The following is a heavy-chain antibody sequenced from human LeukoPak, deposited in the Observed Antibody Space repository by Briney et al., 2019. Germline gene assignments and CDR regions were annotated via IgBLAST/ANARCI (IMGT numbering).Heavy chain of an antibody. CDR1: GYTFISYG. D-gene: IGHD3-22*01. Sequence: ASVKVSCKASGYTFISYGISWVRQAPGQGLKWMGWISPYNGNTNYAQKLQGRVTMTTDTSTGTAYMELRSLRSDDTAVYYCTRDLRGYDSSGYAYYFDYWGQGTLVTVSS. J-gene: IGHJ4*02. CDR2: ISPYNGNT. V-gene: IGHV1-18*01. CDR3: TRDLRGYDSSGYAYYFDY.